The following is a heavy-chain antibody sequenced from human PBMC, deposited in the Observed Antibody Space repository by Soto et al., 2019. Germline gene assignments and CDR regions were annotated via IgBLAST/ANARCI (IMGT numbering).Heavy chain of an antibody. CDR1: GYSFTSYW. D-gene: IGHD3-3*01. Sequence: PGESLKISCKGSGYSFTSYWIGWVRQMPGKGLEWMGIIYPGDSDTRYSPSFQGQVTISADKSISTAYLQWSSLKASDTAMYYCASGTYDDFWSGYYGDAFDFWGQRTVVTVSS. V-gene: IGHV5-51*01. J-gene: IGHJ3*01. CDR3: ASGTYDDFWSGYYGDAFDF. CDR2: IYPGDSDT.